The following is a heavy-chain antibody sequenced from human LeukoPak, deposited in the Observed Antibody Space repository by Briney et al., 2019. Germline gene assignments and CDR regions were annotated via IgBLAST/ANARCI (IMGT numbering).Heavy chain of an antibody. CDR1: GAIVSDFY. V-gene: IGHV4-59*08. Sequence: SETLSLTCNVSGAIVSDFYWTWIRQPPGKGLEWIGYMFYNGRTNYNPSLESRVTISVDTSKNQFSLKLTSVTAADTALYYCARGGDIAVAGIIDYWGQGTRVIVSS. CDR2: MFYNGRT. D-gene: IGHD6-19*01. CDR3: ARGGDIAVAGIIDY. J-gene: IGHJ4*02.